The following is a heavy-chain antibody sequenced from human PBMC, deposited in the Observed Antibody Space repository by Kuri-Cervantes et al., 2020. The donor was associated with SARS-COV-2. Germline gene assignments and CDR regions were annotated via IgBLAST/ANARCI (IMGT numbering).Heavy chain of an antibody. Sequence: SQTLSLTCDVSGDSISSTYWSWIRQPPGRGLEWIGFVHYSGTTSYSPSLKSRVTMSVDTSKNHFSLKLSSVTTADTAVYYYARGGWSLDCWGQGTLVTVSS. V-gene: IGHV4-59*01. J-gene: IGHJ4*02. CDR3: ARGGWSLDC. D-gene: IGHD6-19*01. CDR1: GDSISSTY. CDR2: VHYSGTT.